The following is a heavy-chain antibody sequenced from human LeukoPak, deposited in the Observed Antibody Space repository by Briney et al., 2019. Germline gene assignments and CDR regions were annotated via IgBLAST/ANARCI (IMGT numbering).Heavy chain of an antibody. D-gene: IGHD1-26*01. CDR3: ARDPYSGNYGAYYYYYMDV. CDR2: ITSSSSYI. Sequence: GGSLRLSCAASGCTFTSYNMNWVRQAPGKGGEGVSSITSSSSYIYYADTVKGRLTISRDNAKNSLYLQMDSLTVEDTAVYYCARDPYSGNYGAYYYYYMDVWGKGTTVTISS. J-gene: IGHJ6*03. CDR1: GCTFTSYN. V-gene: IGHV3-21*06.